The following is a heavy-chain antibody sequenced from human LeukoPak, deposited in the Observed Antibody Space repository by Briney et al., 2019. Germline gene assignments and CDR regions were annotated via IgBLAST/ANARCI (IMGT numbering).Heavy chain of an antibody. V-gene: IGHV3-21*01. CDR3: ARAPHNDAFDI. CDR2: ISISNGYI. J-gene: IGHJ3*02. CDR1: GFTFSSYG. Sequence: PGRSLRLSCAASGFTFSSYGMHWVRQAPGKGLEWVSSISISNGYIYYADSVKGRFTISRDNAKNSLYLQMNSLRAEDTAVYYCARAPHNDAFDIWGQGTMVTVSS.